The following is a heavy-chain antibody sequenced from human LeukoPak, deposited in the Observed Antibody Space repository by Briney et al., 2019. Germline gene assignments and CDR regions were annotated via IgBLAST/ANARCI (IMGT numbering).Heavy chain of an antibody. CDR2: INPNSGGA. Sequence: ASVKVSCKASGYTFTGYYMHWVRQAPGQGLEWMGWINPNSGGANYAQKFQGRVTMTRDTSISTAYMELSRLRSDDTAVYYCARAGLQYQLSINYWGQGTQVTVSS. J-gene: IGHJ4*02. D-gene: IGHD2-2*01. V-gene: IGHV1-2*02. CDR1: GYTFTGYY. CDR3: ARAGLQYQLSINY.